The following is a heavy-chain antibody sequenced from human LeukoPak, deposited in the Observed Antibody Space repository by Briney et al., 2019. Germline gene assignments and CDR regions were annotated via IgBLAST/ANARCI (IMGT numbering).Heavy chain of an antibody. CDR3: ARQGTDYDVLTGYYSFEY. D-gene: IGHD3-9*01. CDR1: GGSFSSYY. CDR2: INHSGAT. Sequence: PSETLSLTCAVYGGSFSSYYWSWIRQPPGKGLEWIGEINHSGATNYNPSLKSRVTVSVDTSKNQFSLKLSSVTAADTAVYYCARQGTDYDVLTGYYSFEYWGQGTLVTVSS. J-gene: IGHJ4*02. V-gene: IGHV4-34*01.